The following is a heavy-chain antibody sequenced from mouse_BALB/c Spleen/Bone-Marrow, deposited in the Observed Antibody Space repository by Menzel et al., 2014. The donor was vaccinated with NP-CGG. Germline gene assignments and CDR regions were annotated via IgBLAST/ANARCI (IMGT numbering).Heavy chain of an antibody. CDR3: ARDCYGSTSFAY. D-gene: IGHD1-1*01. J-gene: IGHJ3*01. CDR1: GYTFTTYV. V-gene: IGHV1-14*01. Sequence: EVKLVDSGPELVKPGASVKMSCKASGYTFTTYVMHWVKQKPGQGLEWIGYINPYNDDSKYNEKFKGKASLTSDKSSSTAYMELSSLTSEDSAVYYCARDCYGSTSFAYWGQGTLVTVSA. CDR2: INPYNDDS.